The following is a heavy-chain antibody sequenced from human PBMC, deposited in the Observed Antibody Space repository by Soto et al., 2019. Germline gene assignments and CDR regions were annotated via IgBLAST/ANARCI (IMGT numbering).Heavy chain of an antibody. V-gene: IGHV3-30*18. Sequence: GGSLRLSCAASGFTFSSYGMHWVRQAPGKGLEWVAVISYDGSNNYYADSVKGRFTISRDNSKSTLYLQMNSLRAEDTAVYYCAKVFLVGASVANYYYYGMDVWGQGTTVNVSS. D-gene: IGHD1-26*01. CDR1: GFTFSSYG. J-gene: IGHJ6*02. CDR2: ISYDGSNN. CDR3: AKVFLVGASVANYYYYGMDV.